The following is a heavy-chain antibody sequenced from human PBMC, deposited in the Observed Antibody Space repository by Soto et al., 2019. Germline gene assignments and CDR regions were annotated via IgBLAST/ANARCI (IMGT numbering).Heavy chain of an antibody. CDR3: ARARHDILTGPHVVWYFDL. CDR2: TNDRGSI. Sequence: QVQLQQWGAGPLRPLETLSLTCGVSGGSFSGYYWAWFRQSPGKGRAWIGETNDRGSINYNTSLKIRVSIAVDTSNKQYSLQLRSVTAADTAVYYCARARHDILTGPHVVWYFDLWCLGTLVTVSS. J-gene: IGHJ2*01. CDR1: GGSFSGYY. D-gene: IGHD3-9*01. V-gene: IGHV4-34*01.